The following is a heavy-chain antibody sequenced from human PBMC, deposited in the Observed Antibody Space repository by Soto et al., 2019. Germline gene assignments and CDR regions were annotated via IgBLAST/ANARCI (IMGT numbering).Heavy chain of an antibody. CDR1: GFTFSSYG. J-gene: IGHJ5*02. CDR3: ARGYYDFWSGYSISNWFDP. CDR2: IWYDGSNK. V-gene: IGHV3-33*01. D-gene: IGHD3-3*01. Sequence: GGSLRLSCAASGFTFSSYGMHWVRQAPGKGLEWVAVIWYDGSNKYYADSVKGRFTISRDNSKNTLYLQMNSLRAEDTAVYYCARGYYDFWSGYSISNWFDPWGQGTLVTVSS.